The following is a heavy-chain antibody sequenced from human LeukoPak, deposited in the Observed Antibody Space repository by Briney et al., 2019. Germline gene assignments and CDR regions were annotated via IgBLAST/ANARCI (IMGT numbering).Heavy chain of an antibody. V-gene: IGHV1-2*02. CDR1: GYTFTGYY. CDR2: INPNSGGT. J-gene: IGHJ4*02. Sequence: GASVKVSCKASGYTFTGYYMHWVRQAPGQGLEWMGWINPNSGGTNYAQKFQGRVTMTRDTSISTAYMELSRLRSDDTAVYYCARDRGWSGWRYYFDYWGQGTLVTVSS. D-gene: IGHD3-3*01. CDR3: ARDRGWSGWRYYFDY.